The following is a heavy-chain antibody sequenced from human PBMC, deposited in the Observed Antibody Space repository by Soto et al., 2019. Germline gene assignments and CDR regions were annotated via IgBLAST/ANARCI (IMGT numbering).Heavy chain of an antibody. CDR2: INHSGST. Sequence: PSETLSLTCAAYGGSFSGYYWSWIRQPPGKGLEWIGEINHSGSTNYNPSLKSRVTISVDTSKNQFSLKLSSVTAADTAVYYCASSRSYDFWSGYYNYWGQGTLVTVSS. CDR3: ASSRSYDFWSGYYNY. J-gene: IGHJ4*02. D-gene: IGHD3-3*01. CDR1: GGSFSGYY. V-gene: IGHV4-34*01.